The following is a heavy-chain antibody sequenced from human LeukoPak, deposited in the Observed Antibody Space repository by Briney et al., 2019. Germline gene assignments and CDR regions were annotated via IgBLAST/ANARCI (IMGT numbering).Heavy chain of an antibody. V-gene: IGHV1-8*03. CDR3: ARDCGDFWSGYYGALCY. CDR1: GYTFTSYD. J-gene: IGHJ4*02. CDR2: MNPNSGNT. Sequence: ASVKVSCKASGYTFTSYDINWVRQATGQGLEWMGGMNPNSGNTGYAQKFQGRVTITRNTSISTAYMELSSLRSEDTAVYYCARDCGDFWSGYYGALCYWGQGTLVTVSS. D-gene: IGHD3-3*01.